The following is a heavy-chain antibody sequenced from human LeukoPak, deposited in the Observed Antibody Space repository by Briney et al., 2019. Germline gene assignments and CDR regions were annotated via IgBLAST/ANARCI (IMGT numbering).Heavy chain of an antibody. CDR2: ISISSSYI. V-gene: IGHV3-21*01. CDR3: ASTRNLYCSGGSCYRYNWFDP. J-gene: IGHJ5*02. Sequence: GGSLRLSCAASGFTFDDYGMSWVRQAPGKGLEWVSSISISSSYIYYADSVKGRFTISRDNAKNSLYLQMNSLRAEDTAVYYCASTRNLYCSGGSCYRYNWFDPWGQGTLVTVSS. CDR1: GFTFDDYG. D-gene: IGHD2-15*01.